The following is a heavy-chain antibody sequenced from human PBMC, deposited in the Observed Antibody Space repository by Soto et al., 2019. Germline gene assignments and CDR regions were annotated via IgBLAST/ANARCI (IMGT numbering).Heavy chain of an antibody. Sequence: GGSLRLSCAASGFTFSSYAMSWVRQAPGKGLEWVSAISGSGGSTYYADSVKGRFTISRDNPKNPLYLQMNSLRAEDTAVYYCAKCGYYYYGMDVWGQGTTVTVSS. V-gene: IGHV3-23*01. D-gene: IGHD2-21*01. J-gene: IGHJ6*02. CDR1: GFTFSSYA. CDR3: AKCGYYYYGMDV. CDR2: ISGSGGST.